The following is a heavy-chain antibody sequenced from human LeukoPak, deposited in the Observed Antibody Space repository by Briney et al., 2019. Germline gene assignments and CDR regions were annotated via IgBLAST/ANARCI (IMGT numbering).Heavy chain of an antibody. J-gene: IGHJ6*02. CDR2: ISSDGSGT. Sequence: GGSLRLSCAASGFTFSSDWMHWVRHAPGQGLVWVSRISSDGSGTKYADSVKGRITISRDNTKNTLSLQMNSLRAEDSAVYYCARAITGTWNVMDVWGQGTTVTVSS. V-gene: IGHV3-74*03. CDR1: GFTFSSDW. D-gene: IGHD1-7*01. CDR3: ARAITGTWNVMDV.